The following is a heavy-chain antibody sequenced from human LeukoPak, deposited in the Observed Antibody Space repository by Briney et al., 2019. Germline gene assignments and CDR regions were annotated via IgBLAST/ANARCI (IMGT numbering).Heavy chain of an antibody. V-gene: IGHV3-21*05. CDR1: GFTFSSYN. CDR3: ASGGVRGEAFDI. J-gene: IGHJ3*02. Sequence: PGGSLRLSCAASGFTFSSYNMNWVRQAPGKGLEWVSYISSSSSYIYYADSVKGRFTISRDNAKNSLYLQMNSLRAEDTAVYYCASGGVRGEAFDIWGQGTMVTVSP. D-gene: IGHD3-10*01. CDR2: ISSSSSYI.